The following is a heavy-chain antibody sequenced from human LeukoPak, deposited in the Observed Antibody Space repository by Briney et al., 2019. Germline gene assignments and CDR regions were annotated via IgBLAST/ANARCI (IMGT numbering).Heavy chain of an antibody. CDR3: ARDRDSSGDHYYGMDV. V-gene: IGHV3-48*01. CDR1: GFTFSPYG. CDR2: INGRSTTI. D-gene: IGHD6-19*01. J-gene: IGHJ6*02. Sequence: GGSLRLSCAASGFTFSPYGMTWVRRAPGKGLEWVSLINGRSTTIYYADSVKGRFTISRDNAKNSLYLQMNSLRAEDTAVYYCARDRDSSGDHYYGMDVWGQGTTVTVSS.